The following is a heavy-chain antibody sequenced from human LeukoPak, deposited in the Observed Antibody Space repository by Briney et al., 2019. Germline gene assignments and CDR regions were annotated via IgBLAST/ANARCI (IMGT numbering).Heavy chain of an antibody. D-gene: IGHD1-26*01. J-gene: IGHJ6*03. V-gene: IGHV1-2*02. CDR1: GYTFTGYY. Sequence: ASVKVSCKASGYTFTGYYMHWVRQAPGQGLEWMGWINPNSGGTNYAQKFQGRVTMTRDTSISTAYMELSRLRSDDTAVYYCARDRSRGAGWETYMDVWGKGTTVTVSS. CDR3: ARDRSRGAGWETYMDV. CDR2: INPNSGGT.